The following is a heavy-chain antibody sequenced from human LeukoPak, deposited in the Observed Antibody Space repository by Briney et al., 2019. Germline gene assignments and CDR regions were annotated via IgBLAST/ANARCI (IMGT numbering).Heavy chain of an antibody. J-gene: IGHJ4*02. CDR3: AKRPRGNYLDPFDY. CDR1: GFTFSSYA. D-gene: IGHD3-10*01. CDR2: ISGSGGST. Sequence: GGSLRLSCAASGFTFSSYAMSWVRQAPGKGLEWVSGISGSGGSTYYADSVKGRFTISRDNSKNRLYLQMNSLRAEDAAVYYCAKRPRGNYLDPFDYWGQGTLVTVSS. V-gene: IGHV3-23*01.